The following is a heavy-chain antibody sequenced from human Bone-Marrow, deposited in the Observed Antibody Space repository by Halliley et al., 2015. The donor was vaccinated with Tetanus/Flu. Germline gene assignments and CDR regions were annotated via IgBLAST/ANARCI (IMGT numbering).Heavy chain of an antibody. Sequence: SSNYNPSLKGRVAISVGTSKNQFSLTLSPVTAADTAVYYCARTSDYGDYRRGTYAMDVWGQGTTVTVSS. CDR2: SS. J-gene: IGHJ6*02. CDR3: ARTSDYGDYRRGTYAMDV. D-gene: IGHD4-17*01. V-gene: IGHV4-59*01.